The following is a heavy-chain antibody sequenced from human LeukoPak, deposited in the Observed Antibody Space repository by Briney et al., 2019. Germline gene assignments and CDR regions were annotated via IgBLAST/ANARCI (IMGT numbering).Heavy chain of an antibody. J-gene: IGHJ3*01. CDR3: TKDPNGDCVGAFDF. CDR2: ITATGGI. CDR1: GFTFNLYA. D-gene: IGHD2-21*02. Sequence: AGGSLRLSCEGSGFTFNLYAMTWVRQAPGKGLEWVSSITATGGISYADSVRGRFIVSRDNSKRTLYLQMNSLRAEDTAVYYCTKDPNGDCVGAFDFWGQGTMVTVSS. V-gene: IGHV3-23*01.